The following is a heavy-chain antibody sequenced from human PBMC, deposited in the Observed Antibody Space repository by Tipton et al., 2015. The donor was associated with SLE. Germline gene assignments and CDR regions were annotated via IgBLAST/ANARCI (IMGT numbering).Heavy chain of an antibody. CDR1: GGSFSGNY. CDR2: INQSGST. D-gene: IGHD2-8*01. V-gene: IGHV4-34*01. J-gene: IGHJ4*02. CDR3: VRLRSKVLIDY. Sequence: TLSLTCAVYGGSFSGNYWIWIRQPPGKGLEWIGEINQSGSTNYNPSLKSRITISVDTSKNQFSLEVRSVTAADTAVYYCVRLRSKVLIDYWGQGTLITVSS.